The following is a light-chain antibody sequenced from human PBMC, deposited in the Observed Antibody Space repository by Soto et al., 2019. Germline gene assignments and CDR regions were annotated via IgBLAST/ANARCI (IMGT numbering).Light chain of an antibody. CDR3: QQTYNXPRT. Sequence: DTQMTQSPSSLSASVGDRVTITCRASQSISVYLNWYRQRPGRAPELLIYGTSNLESGVPSRFSGTRSGSDFTLTISSLXXEDSATYYCQQTYNXPRTFGQGTKLEIK. V-gene: IGKV1-39*01. J-gene: IGKJ2*01. CDR2: GTS. CDR1: QSISVY.